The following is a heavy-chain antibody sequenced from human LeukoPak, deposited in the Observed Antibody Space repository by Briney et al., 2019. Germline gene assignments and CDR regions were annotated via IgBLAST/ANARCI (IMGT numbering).Heavy chain of an antibody. CDR2: ISSSSSYI. CDR3: AKNPFFWGVYSPYYSYGMDV. J-gene: IGHJ6*04. Sequence: GGSLRLSCAASGFTFSSYAMNWVRQAPGKGLEWVSSISSSSSYIYYADSVEGRFTISRDNAKNSLYLQMNSLRPEDTAVYYCAKNPFFWGVYSPYYSYGMDVGGKGTTFPFPS. CDR1: GFTFSSYA. V-gene: IGHV3-21*01. D-gene: IGHD3-3*01.